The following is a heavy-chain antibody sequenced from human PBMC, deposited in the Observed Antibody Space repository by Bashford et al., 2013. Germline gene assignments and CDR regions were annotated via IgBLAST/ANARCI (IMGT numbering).Heavy chain of an antibody. CDR3: ARERGYYGMDV. Sequence: SETLSLTCTVSGDSISNYYWNWIRQPPGKGLEWIGYISYSGSTNYNPSLKSRVTMSVDTSKNQFSLKLSSVTAADTAVYYCARERGYYGMDVWGQGTTVTVSS. CDR1: GDSISNYY. CDR2: ISYSGST. V-gene: IGHV4-59*12. J-gene: IGHJ6*02.